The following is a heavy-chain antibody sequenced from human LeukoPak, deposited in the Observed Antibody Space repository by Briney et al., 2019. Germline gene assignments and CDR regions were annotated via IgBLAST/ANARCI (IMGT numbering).Heavy chain of an antibody. CDR1: GFTFSSYW. J-gene: IGHJ3*02. Sequence: GGSLRLSCAASGFTFSSYWMSWVRQAPGKGLEWVANIKQDGSEKYYVDSVKGRFTISRDNAKNSLYLQMNSLRAEGTAVYYCVLMIVVVIKGGYAFDIWGQGTMVTVSS. CDR2: IKQDGSEK. V-gene: IGHV3-7*01. D-gene: IGHD3-22*01. CDR3: VLMIVVVIKGGYAFDI.